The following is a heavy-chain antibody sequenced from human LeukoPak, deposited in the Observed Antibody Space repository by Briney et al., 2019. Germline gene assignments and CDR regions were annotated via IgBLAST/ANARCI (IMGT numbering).Heavy chain of an antibody. CDR1: GFTFSSYR. CDR3: AGGYYYDSRLNWFDP. J-gene: IGHJ5*02. Sequence: GGSLRLSCAASGFTFSSYRMSWVRQAPGKGLEWVANIKQDGSEKYYVDSVKGRFTISRDNAKNSLYLQMNSLRAEDTAVYYCAGGYYYDSRLNWFDPWGQGTLVTVSS. CDR2: IKQDGSEK. D-gene: IGHD3-22*01. V-gene: IGHV3-7*04.